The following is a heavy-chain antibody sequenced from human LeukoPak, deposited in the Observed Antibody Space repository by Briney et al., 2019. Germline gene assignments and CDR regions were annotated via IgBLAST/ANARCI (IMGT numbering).Heavy chain of an antibody. Sequence: SETLSLTCTVSGDSISSYYWSWLRQPPGKGLEWIGYIYNSGSTKYNPSLKSRVTISIDTSKNQFSLKVNSVTAADTAVYYCARGGTSALEWFGPWGQGTLVTVSS. V-gene: IGHV4-59*01. CDR2: IYNSGST. D-gene: IGHD3-3*01. CDR3: ARGGTSALEWFGP. J-gene: IGHJ5*02. CDR1: GDSISSYY.